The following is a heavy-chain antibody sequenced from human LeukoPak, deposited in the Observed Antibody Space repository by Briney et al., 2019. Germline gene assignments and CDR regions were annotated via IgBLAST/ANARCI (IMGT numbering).Heavy chain of an antibody. CDR3: AKGQRRAALLWFGELPHDY. V-gene: IGHV3-30*02. CDR2: IRYDGSNK. Sequence: PGGSLRLSCAASGFTFSSYGMHWVRQAPGKGLEWVAFIRYDGSNKYYADSVKGRFTISRDNSKNTLYLQMNSLRAEDTAVYYCAKGQRRAALLWFGELPHDYWGQGTLVTVSS. D-gene: IGHD3-10*01. J-gene: IGHJ4*02. CDR1: GFTFSSYG.